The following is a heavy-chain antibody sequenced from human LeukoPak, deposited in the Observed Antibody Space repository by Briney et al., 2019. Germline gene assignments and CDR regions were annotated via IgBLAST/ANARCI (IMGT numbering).Heavy chain of an antibody. CDR1: GYTFTSYD. J-gene: IGHJ5*02. D-gene: IGHD3-10*01. Sequence: ASVKVSCKASGYTFTSYDINWVRQATGQGLEWMGWMNPNSGNTGYAQKFQGRVTMTRNTSISTAYMELSSLRSEDTAVYYCARRGTRSIYGSGKPDWFDPWGQGTLVTVSS. CDR2: MNPNSGNT. CDR3: ARRGTRSIYGSGKPDWFDP. V-gene: IGHV1-8*01.